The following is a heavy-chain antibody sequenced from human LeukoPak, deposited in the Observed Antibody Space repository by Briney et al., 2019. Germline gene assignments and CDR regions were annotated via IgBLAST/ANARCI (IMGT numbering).Heavy chain of an antibody. CDR1: GYSFTSYW. V-gene: IGHV5-51*01. J-gene: IGHJ4*02. CDR3: ARSSRWTFFDY. Sequence: GESLKISCKGSGYSFTSYWIGWVRQMPGKGLEWMAIIYPDDSDIKYSPSFQGQVTISADKSISTAYLQWSSLKASDTAIYYCARSSRWTFFDYWGQGTLVTVSS. D-gene: IGHD1-1*01. CDR2: IYPDDSDI.